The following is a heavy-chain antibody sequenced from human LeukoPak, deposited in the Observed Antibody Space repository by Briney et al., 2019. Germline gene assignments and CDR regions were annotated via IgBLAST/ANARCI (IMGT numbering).Heavy chain of an antibody. V-gene: IGHV3-23*01. D-gene: IGHD6-13*01. CDR2: ISRSGSST. J-gene: IGHJ6*03. CDR3: AKKGGGAAAGTYYYFYYMDV. Sequence: QTGGSLRLSCVATGFPFSNYAMSWVRQAPGKGLEWVSSISRSGSSTFYADSVKGRFTISRDNSKNTLYLQMNGLRADDTAVYFCAKKGGGAAAGTYYYFYYMDVWGNGTAVAVSS. CDR1: GFPFSNYA.